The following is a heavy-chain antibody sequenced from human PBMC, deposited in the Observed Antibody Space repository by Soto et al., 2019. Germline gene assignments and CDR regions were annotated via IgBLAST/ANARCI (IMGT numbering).Heavy chain of an antibody. Sequence: GGSLRLSCAASGCTFSSYWMSWVRQAPGKGLEWVANIKQDGSEKYYVDSVKGRFTISRDNAKNSLYLQMNSLRAEDTAVYYCASSYDFWSGRAFDIWGQGTMVTVSS. D-gene: IGHD3-3*01. J-gene: IGHJ3*02. CDR2: IKQDGSEK. CDR1: GCTFSSYW. CDR3: ASSYDFWSGRAFDI. V-gene: IGHV3-7*01.